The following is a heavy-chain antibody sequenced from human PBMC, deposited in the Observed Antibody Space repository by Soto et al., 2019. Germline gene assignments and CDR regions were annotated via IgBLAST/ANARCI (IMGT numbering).Heavy chain of an antibody. CDR1: GYTFTSYG. V-gene: IGHV1-18*04. D-gene: IGHD6-13*01. CDR3: ARGSYISSWYSLDY. J-gene: IGHJ4*02. Sequence: ASVKVSCKASGYTFTSYGISWVRQAPGQGLEWMGWISAHNGNTDYAQKFQGRVTMTTDTSTSTASMELRSLRSDDTAVYYCARGSYISSWYSLDYRGQGTLVTVSS. CDR2: ISAHNGNT.